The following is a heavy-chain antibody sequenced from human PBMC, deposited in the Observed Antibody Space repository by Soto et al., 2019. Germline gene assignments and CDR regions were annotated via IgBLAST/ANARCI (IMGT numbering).Heavy chain of an antibody. D-gene: IGHD3-10*01. CDR3: ARDKSTSGSYYAFDI. CDR2: IYYTGTT. J-gene: IGHJ3*02. V-gene: IGHV4-31*03. CDR1: GASINVEGYY. Sequence: SETLSLTCTVSGASINVEGYYWSWIRQHPGKGLEWLGYIYYTGTTYYNPSLKSRLTLSVDTSKNQFSLKLSSVTAADTAVYYCARDKSTSGSYYAFDIWGQGTMVTVSS.